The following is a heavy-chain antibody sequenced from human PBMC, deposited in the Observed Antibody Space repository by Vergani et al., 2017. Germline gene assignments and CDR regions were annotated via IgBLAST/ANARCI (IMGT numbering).Heavy chain of an antibody. V-gene: IGHV4-38-2*01. CDR3: GRGGVMYPRNWFAP. J-gene: IGHJ5*02. D-gene: IGHD2-21*01. CDR1: GYSISSGFY. CDR2: TYHSGNT. Sequence: QVQLQESGPGLLKPSETLCLTCGVSGYSISSGFYWSWIRQPPGKGLEWIGNTYHSGNTYYNPSLKSRVTISGDTSKNRFSLKLSSVTAADTAVYYCGRGGVMYPRNWFAPWGQGPLVTVSS.